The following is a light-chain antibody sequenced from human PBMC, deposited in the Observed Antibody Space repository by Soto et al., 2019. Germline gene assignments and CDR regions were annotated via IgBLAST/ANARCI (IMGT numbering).Light chain of an antibody. V-gene: IGLV1-51*01. Sequence: QSVLTQPPSVSAAPGQKVTISCSGSSSNIGGNSVSWYQQLPGTAPKLLIYDDDKRPSGIPDRFSGSKSGTSATLGITGFQNGDEADYYCGSWASSLSDDVFGNGTKLTVL. J-gene: IGLJ1*01. CDR3: GSWASSLSDDV. CDR2: DDD. CDR1: SSNIGGNS.